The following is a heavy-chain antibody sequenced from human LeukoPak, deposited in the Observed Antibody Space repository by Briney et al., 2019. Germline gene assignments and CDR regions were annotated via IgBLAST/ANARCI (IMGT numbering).Heavy chain of an antibody. CDR3: ARTGVVAASEAYPYYMDV. CDR1: GFTFSSYS. V-gene: IGHV3-21*01. J-gene: IGHJ6*03. Sequence: GGSLRLSCAASGFTFSSYSMNWVRQAPGKGLEWVSCISGSSSYIYYADSVKGRFTISRDNAKNSLYLQMNSLRAEDTAVYYCARTGVVAASEAYPYYMDVWGKGTTVTISS. CDR2: ISGSSSYI. D-gene: IGHD2-15*01.